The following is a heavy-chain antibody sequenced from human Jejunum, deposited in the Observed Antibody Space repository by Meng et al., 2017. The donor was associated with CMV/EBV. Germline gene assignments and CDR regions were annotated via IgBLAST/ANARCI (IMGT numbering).Heavy chain of an antibody. Sequence: EVQLMGSGGGLVQPGGSLRLSCAASGFTFSGSAMHWVRQAPGKGLEYVSGISSDGGSTYYANSVKGRFTISRDNSKDTLFLQMGSLRVEDMAVYSCARGGQYTSSSWAGYWGQGTLVTVSS. CDR3: ARGGQYTSSSWAGY. J-gene: IGHJ4*02. V-gene: IGHV3-64*01. D-gene: IGHD6-6*01. CDR2: ISSDGGST. CDR1: GFTFSGSA.